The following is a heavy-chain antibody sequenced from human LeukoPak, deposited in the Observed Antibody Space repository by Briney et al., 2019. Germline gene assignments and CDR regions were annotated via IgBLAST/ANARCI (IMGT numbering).Heavy chain of an antibody. CDR2: TSDRGDYT. J-gene: IGHJ4*02. D-gene: IGHD1-7*01. CDR1: GFTFSSYT. V-gene: IGHV3-23*01. CDR3: ARKAQYNGHYPLDY. Sequence: GGSLRLSCAASGFTFSSYTMHWVRQAPGKGLEWVSGTSDRGDYTYYADSVKGRFTISRDSSKNTLFLQMNSLRAEDTALYFCARKAQYNGHYPLDYWGQGTLVTVSS.